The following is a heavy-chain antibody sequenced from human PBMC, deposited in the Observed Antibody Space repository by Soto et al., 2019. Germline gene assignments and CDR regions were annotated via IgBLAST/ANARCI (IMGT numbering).Heavy chain of an antibody. CDR1: GGSISSYY. J-gene: IGHJ5*02. CDR3: GSHTRRITMVRGHGWFDP. Sequence: PSETLSLTCTVSGGSISSYYWSWIRQPPGKGLEWIGYIYYSGSTNYNPSLKSRVTISVDTSKNQFSLKLSSVTAADTAVYYCGSHTRRITMVRGHGWFDPWGQGTLVTVSS. D-gene: IGHD3-10*01. CDR2: IYYSGST. V-gene: IGHV4-59*08.